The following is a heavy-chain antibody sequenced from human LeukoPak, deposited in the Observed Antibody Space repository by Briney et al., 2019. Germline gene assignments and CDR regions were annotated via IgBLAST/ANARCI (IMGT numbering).Heavy chain of an antibody. D-gene: IGHD1-1*01. V-gene: IGHV3-7*01. Sequence: GGSLRLSCATSGFTFRNYWMSWVRQAPGKGLEWVANIKYDGSEKYYEDSVKGRLTISRDNAKNSLYLQMNSLRAEDTAVYYCARDLAGTRDYWGQGTLVTVSS. CDR1: GFTFRNYW. CDR3: ARDLAGTRDY. J-gene: IGHJ4*02. CDR2: IKYDGSEK.